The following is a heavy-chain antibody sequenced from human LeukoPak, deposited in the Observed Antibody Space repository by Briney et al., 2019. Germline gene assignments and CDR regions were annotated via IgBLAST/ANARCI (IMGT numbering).Heavy chain of an antibody. V-gene: IGHV3-30-3*01. J-gene: IGHJ4*02. CDR3: ASDYGNPDVVDY. D-gene: IGHD4-11*01. CDR1: GFTFSNYA. CDR2: VSYDGTKK. Sequence: PGGSLRLSCAASGFTFSNYAMHWVRQTPGKRLEWVAAVSYDGTKKYYADSVKGRFTISRDSSKNTLYLQMNSLGVEDTAVYYCASDYGNPDVVDYWGQGTLVTVSS.